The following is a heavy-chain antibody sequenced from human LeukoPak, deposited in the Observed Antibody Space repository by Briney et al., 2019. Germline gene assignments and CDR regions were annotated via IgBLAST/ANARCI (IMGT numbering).Heavy chain of an antibody. CDR2: IIPIFGTA. Sequence: SVKVSCKASGGTFSSYAISWVRQAPGQGLEWMGGIIPIFGTANYAQKFQGRVTITTDESTSTAYMELSSLRSEDTAVYYCARDIPSGSSWYGYFDYWGQGTLVTVSS. D-gene: IGHD6-13*01. V-gene: IGHV1-69*05. J-gene: IGHJ4*02. CDR3: ARDIPSGSSWYGYFDY. CDR1: GGTFSSYA.